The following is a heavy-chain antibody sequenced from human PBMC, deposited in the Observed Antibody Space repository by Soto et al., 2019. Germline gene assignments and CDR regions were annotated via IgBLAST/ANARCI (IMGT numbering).Heavy chain of an antibody. J-gene: IGHJ4*02. Sequence: SETLSLTCAVYGGSFSGYYWSWIRQPPGKGLEWIGEINHSGSTNYNPSLKSRVTISVDTPKNQFSLKLSSVTAADTAVYYCASSGYSYGGQDYWGQGTLVTVSS. CDR3: ASSGYSYGGQDY. D-gene: IGHD5-18*01. V-gene: IGHV4-34*01. CDR2: INHSGST. CDR1: GGSFSGYY.